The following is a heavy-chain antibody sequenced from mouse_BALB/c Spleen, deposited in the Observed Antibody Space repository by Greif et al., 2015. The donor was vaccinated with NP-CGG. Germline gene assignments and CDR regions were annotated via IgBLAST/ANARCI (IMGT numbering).Heavy chain of an antibody. J-gene: IGHJ2*01. D-gene: IGHD3-2*02. CDR1: GFTFSDYY. CDR3: ARDQAGYFDY. Sequence: EVKLVESGGGLVKPGGSLKLSCAASGFTFSDYYMYWVRQTPEKRLEWVATISDGGSYTYYPDSVKGRFTISRDNAKNNLYLQMSSLKSEDTAMYYCARDQAGYFDYWGQGTTLTVSS. CDR2: ISDGGSYT. V-gene: IGHV5-4*02.